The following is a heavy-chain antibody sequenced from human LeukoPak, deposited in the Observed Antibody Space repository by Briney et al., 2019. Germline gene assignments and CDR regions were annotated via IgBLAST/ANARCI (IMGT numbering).Heavy chain of an antibody. D-gene: IGHD3-10*01. J-gene: IGHJ4*02. CDR1: GGAISSYY. CDR3: ARVRAISTSSMLWFGELSPYFDY. Sequence: SETLSLTCTVSGGAISSYYWSWIRQPPGKGLEWIGYIYYTGSTDYNPSFKSRATISIDTSKNQFSLKLGSVTASDTAVYYCARVRAISTSSMLWFGELSPYFDYWGQGTLVTVSS. CDR2: IYYTGST. V-gene: IGHV4-59*01.